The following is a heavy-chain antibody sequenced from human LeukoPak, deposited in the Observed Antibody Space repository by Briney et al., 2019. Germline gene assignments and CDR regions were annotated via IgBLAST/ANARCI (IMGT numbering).Heavy chain of an antibody. CDR2: ISYDGSNK. CDR1: GFTFSSYA. D-gene: IGHD6-19*01. J-gene: IGHJ4*02. CDR3: ARETTVAGPGYFDY. V-gene: IGHV3-30-3*01. Sequence: GGSLRLSCAASGFTFSSYAMHWVRQAPGKGLEWVAVISYDGSNKYYADSVKGRFTISRDNSKNTLYLQMNSLRAEDTAVYYRARETTVAGPGYFDYWGQGTLVTVSS.